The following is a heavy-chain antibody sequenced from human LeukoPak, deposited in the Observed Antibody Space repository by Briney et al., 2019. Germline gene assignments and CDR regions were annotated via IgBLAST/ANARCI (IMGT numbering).Heavy chain of an antibody. D-gene: IGHD5-24*01. J-gene: IGHJ4*02. Sequence: SVKVSCKASGGTFSSYAISWVRQAPGQGREWMGGIIPIFGTANYAQKFQGRVTITADESTSTAYMELSSLRSEDTAVYYCARVSRGWLQSGPFDYWGQGTLVTVSS. CDR1: GGTFSSYA. CDR3: ARVSRGWLQSGPFDY. CDR2: IIPIFGTA. V-gene: IGHV1-69*13.